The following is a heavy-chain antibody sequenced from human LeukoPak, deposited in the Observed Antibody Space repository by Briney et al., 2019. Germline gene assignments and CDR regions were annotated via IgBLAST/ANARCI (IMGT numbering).Heavy chain of an antibody. CDR3: ARSGDYVTNDAFDI. Sequence: SETLSLTXTVSGGSISSYYWSWIRQAAGKGLEWLGRIYTSGSTNYNPSLKSRVTMSVDTSKNQFSLKLSSVTAADTAVYYCARSGDYVTNDAFDIWGQGTMVTVSS. CDR1: GGSISSYY. D-gene: IGHD4-17*01. CDR2: IYTSGST. J-gene: IGHJ3*02. V-gene: IGHV4-4*07.